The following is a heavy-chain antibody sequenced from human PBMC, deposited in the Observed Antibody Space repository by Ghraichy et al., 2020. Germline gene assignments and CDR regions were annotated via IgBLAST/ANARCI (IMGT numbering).Heavy chain of an antibody. CDR2: IVVGSGNT. CDR3: AAVGADGYNAYYYYGMDV. Sequence: SVKVSCKASGFTFTSSAMQWVRQARGQRLEWIGWIVVGSGNTNYAQKFQERVTITRDMSTSTAYMELSSLRSEDTAVYYCAAVGADGYNAYYYYGMDVWGQGTTVTVSS. CDR1: GFTFTSSA. D-gene: IGHD5-24*01. J-gene: IGHJ6*02. V-gene: IGHV1-58*02.